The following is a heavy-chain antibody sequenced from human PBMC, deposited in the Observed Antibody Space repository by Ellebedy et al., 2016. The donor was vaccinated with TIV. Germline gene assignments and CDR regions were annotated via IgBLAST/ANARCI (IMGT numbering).Heavy chain of an antibody. CDR2: IFPGDSDT. D-gene: IGHD4-23*01. V-gene: IGHV5-51*01. J-gene: IGHJ5*02. CDR1: GYRFISHW. Sequence: GESLKISCKASGYRFISHWIGWVRQMPGKGLEWMGIIFPGDSDTRYSPSFEGQVSLSVDNSISPAYLQWKTLKASDTAIYYCVRLAVADRTDKWFDPWGQGTLVTVS. CDR3: VRLAVADRTDKWFDP.